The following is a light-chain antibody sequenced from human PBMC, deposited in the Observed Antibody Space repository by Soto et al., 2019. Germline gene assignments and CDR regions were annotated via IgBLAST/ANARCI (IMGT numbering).Light chain of an antibody. CDR1: SSDVGGYNY. Sequence: QSALTQPASVSGSPGQSITISCTGTSSDVGGYNYVSWYQQHPGKAPKLMIYDVSNRPSGVSNRFSGSKSGNTASLTISGRQAEDDADYYCSSYTSSSTLYVFCNGTKLTGL. CDR2: DVS. CDR3: SSYTSSSTLYV. V-gene: IGLV2-14*01. J-gene: IGLJ1*01.